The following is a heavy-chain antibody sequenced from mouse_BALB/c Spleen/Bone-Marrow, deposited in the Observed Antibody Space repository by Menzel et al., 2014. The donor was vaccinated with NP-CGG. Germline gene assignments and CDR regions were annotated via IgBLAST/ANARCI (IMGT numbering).Heavy chain of an antibody. V-gene: IGHV1S127*01. CDR3: TNLGTY. D-gene: IGHD2-14*01. CDR1: GYTFTSYW. CDR2: IETSDNYT. J-gene: IGHJ3*01. Sequence: LQLQQAGTELVKPGASVKMSCKASGYTFTSYWMHWVKQRPGQGLEWIGAIETSDNYTHYNQELKGQATLTVDTPSSTAYMQLSSLTSEDSAVYYCTNLGTYWGQGTLVTVSA.